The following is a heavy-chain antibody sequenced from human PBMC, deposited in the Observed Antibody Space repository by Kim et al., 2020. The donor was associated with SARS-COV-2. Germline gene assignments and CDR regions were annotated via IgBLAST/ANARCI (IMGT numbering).Heavy chain of an antibody. V-gene: IGHV1-46*01. Sequence: ASVKVSCKASGYTFTSYYMHWVRQAPGQGLEWMGIINPSGGSTSYAQKFQGRVTMTRDTSTSTVYMELSSLSSEDTAVYYCAGGEGELNRNYYYYGMDVWGQGTTVTVSS. CDR2: INPSGGST. D-gene: IGHD1-26*01. J-gene: IGHJ6*02. CDR3: AGGEGELNRNYYYYGMDV. CDR1: GYTFTSYY.